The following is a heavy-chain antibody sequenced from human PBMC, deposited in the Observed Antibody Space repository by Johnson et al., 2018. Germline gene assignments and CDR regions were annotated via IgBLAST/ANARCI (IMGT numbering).Heavy chain of an antibody. V-gene: IGHV4-34*01. J-gene: IGHJ6*03. CDR3: SRVLGYCSGGGCYSVDYYYYYKDV. Sequence: QVQLQQWGAGLLKPSETLSLTCAVYGGSFSGYYWSWIRQPPGKGLEWIGEINHSGSTNYNPSLKSRVTISVDTSKNQFSLKLSSVPAADTAVYYWSRVLGYCSGGGCYSVDYYYYYKDVWGKGTTVTVSS. CDR1: GGSFSGYY. CDR2: INHSGST. D-gene: IGHD2-15*01.